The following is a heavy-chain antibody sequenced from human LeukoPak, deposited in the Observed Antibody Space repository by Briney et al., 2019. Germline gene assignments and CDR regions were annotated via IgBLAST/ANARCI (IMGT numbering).Heavy chain of an antibody. V-gene: IGHV1-24*01. CDR3: ATPYSSGSYRFDY. D-gene: IGHD3-10*01. Sequence: GASVKVSCKVSGYTLTELSMHWVRQAPGKGLEWMGGFDPEDGETIYAQKFQGRVTMTEDASTDTAYMELSSLRSEDTAVYYCATPYSSGSYRFDYWGQGTLVTVSS. CDR1: GYTLTELS. CDR2: FDPEDGET. J-gene: IGHJ4*02.